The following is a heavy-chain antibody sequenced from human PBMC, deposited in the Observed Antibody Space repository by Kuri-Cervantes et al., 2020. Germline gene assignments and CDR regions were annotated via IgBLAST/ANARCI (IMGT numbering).Heavy chain of an antibody. V-gene: IGHV4-39*01. CDR3: AAGWGYYYDSSGYYFD. J-gene: IGHJ4*02. CDR1: GGSISSSSYY. CDR2: IYYSGST. Sequence: GSLRLSCTVSGGSISSSSYYWGWIRQPPGKGLEWIGSIYYSGSTYYNPSLKSRVTISVDTSKNQFSLKLSSVTAADTAVYYCAAGWGYYYDSSGYYFDWGQGTLVTISS. D-gene: IGHD3-22*01.